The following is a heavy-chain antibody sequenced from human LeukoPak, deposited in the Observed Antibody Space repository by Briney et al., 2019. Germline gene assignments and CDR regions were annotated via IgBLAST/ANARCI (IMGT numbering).Heavy chain of an antibody. V-gene: IGHV4-59*08. CDR1: GGSISSYY. Sequence: SETLSLTCTASGGSISSYYWSWIRQPPGKGLEWIGYIYYSGSTNYNPSLKSRVTISVDTSKNQFSLKLSSVTAADTAVYYCAASITIFGGYYFDYWGQGTLVTVSS. J-gene: IGHJ4*02. CDR3: AASITIFGGYYFDY. D-gene: IGHD3-3*01. CDR2: IYYSGST.